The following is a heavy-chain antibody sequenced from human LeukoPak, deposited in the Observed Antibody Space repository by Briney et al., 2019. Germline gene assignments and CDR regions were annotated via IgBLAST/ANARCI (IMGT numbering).Heavy chain of an antibody. CDR2: IRYDGSNK. V-gene: IGHV3-30*02. CDR3: ARGADSGYSSDN. J-gene: IGHJ4*02. CDR1: GFTFSSYG. D-gene: IGHD3-9*01. Sequence: GGSLRLSCAASGFTFSSYGMHWVRQAPGKGLEWVAFIRYDGSNKYYADSVKGRFTISRDNAKNTLYLQMNSLRAEDTAVYYCARGADSGYSSDNWGQGTLVTVSS.